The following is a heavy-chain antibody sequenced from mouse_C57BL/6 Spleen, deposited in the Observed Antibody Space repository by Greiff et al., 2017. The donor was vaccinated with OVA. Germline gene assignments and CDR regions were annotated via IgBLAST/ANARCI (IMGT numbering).Heavy chain of an antibody. CDR3: ARDWELRRDYYAMDY. V-gene: IGHV5-4*01. CDR2: ISDGGSYT. CDR1: GFTFSSYA. Sequence: EVQLQESGGGLVKPGGSLKLSCAASGFTFSSYAMSWVRQTPEKRLEWVATISDGGSYTYYPDNVKGRFTISRDNAKNNLYLQMSHLKSEDTAMYYCARDWELRRDYYAMDYWGQGTSVTVSS. J-gene: IGHJ4*01. D-gene: IGHD2-4*01.